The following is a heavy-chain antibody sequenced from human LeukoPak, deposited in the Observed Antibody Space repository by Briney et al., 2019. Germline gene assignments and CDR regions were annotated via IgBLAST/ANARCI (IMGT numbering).Heavy chain of an antibody. Sequence: ASVKVSCKASGYTFTGYYMHWVPQAPGQGLEGMGWINPNRGGKNYAQKFQGRVTMTRDTSISTAYMELSRLRSEDTAVYYCARRADCSSTSCYNPGQIFFDYWGQGTLVTVSS. J-gene: IGHJ4*02. CDR2: INPNRGGK. D-gene: IGHD2-2*02. CDR1: GYTFTGYY. V-gene: IGHV1-2*02. CDR3: ARRADCSSTSCYNPGQIFFDY.